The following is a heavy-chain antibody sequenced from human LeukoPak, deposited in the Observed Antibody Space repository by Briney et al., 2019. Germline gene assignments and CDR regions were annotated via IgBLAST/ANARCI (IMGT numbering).Heavy chain of an antibody. V-gene: IGHV1-18*01. CDR1: GYTFTSYG. J-gene: IGHJ5*02. D-gene: IGHD2-15*01. Sequence: ASVKVSCKASGYTFTSYGISWVRQAPGQGLEWMGWISAYNGNTNYAQKLQGRVTMTADTSTSTAYMELRSLRSDDTAVYYCARDSRSGYCSGGSCYSGVSWFDPWGQGTLVTVSS. CDR2: ISAYNGNT. CDR3: ARDSRSGYCSGGSCYSGVSWFDP.